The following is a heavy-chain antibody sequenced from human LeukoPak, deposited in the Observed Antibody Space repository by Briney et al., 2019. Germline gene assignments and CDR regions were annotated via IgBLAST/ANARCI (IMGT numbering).Heavy chain of an antibody. CDR1: GGSVSSGDYY. CDR3: ARGGELLNY. CDR2: IYTSGST. D-gene: IGHD1-7*01. V-gene: IGHV4-61*02. J-gene: IGHJ4*02. Sequence: SETLSLTCTVSGGSVSSGDYYWSWIRQPAGKGLEWIGRIYTSGSTSYSPSLKSRVTISLDTSKNQFSLRLSSVTAADTAVYYCARGGELLNYLGQGTLVTVSS.